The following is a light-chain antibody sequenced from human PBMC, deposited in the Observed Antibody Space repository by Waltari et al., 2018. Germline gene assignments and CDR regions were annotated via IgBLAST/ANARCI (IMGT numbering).Light chain of an antibody. V-gene: IGLV2-14*03. J-gene: IGLJ1*01. CDR3: SSYSSSSTRV. CDR2: AVS. Sequence: SALTQPASVSGSPGQSITISCTGTSSDVGGYNYVSWYRQHPCKAPKLMIYAVSNRPSGVSIRFAGSKTGTTASLTISGLQAEDEADYYCSSYSSSSTRVFGTGAKVTVL. CDR1: SSDVGGYNY.